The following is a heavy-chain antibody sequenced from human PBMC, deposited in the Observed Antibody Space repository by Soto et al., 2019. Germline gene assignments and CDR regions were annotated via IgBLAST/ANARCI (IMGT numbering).Heavy chain of an antibody. V-gene: IGHV3-30*18. Sequence: QVQLVESGGGVVQPGRSLRLSCAASGFTFSSYGMHWVRQAPGKGLEWVAVISYDGSNKYYADSVKGRFTISRDNSKNTLYLQMNSLRAEDMAVYYCAKDNRSSSVYYYYGMDVWGQGTTVTVSS. CDR3: AKDNRSSSVYYYYGMDV. CDR1: GFTFSSYG. J-gene: IGHJ6*02. CDR2: ISYDGSNK. D-gene: IGHD6-6*01.